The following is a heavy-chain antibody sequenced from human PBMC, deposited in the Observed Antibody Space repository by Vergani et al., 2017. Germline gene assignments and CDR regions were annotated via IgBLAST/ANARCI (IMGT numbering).Heavy chain of an antibody. V-gene: IGHV3-33*08. J-gene: IGHJ5*02. CDR2: IWYDGSNK. CDR1: GFTFSSYG. CDR3: ARRPSPTMVRGVTKYNWFDP. D-gene: IGHD3-10*01. Sequence: VQLVESGGGLVKPGGSLRLSCAASGFTFSSYGMHWVRQAPGKGLEWVAVIWYDGSNKYYADSVKGRFTISRDNSKNTLYLQMNSLRAEDTAVYYCARRPSPTMVRGVTKYNWFDPWGQGTLVTVSS.